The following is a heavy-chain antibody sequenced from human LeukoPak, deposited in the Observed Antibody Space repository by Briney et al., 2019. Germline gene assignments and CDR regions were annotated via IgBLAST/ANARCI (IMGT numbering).Heavy chain of an antibody. CDR2: IKQDGSEK. CDR3: ARDVVVVPAAPYNYFDY. V-gene: IGHV3-7*01. D-gene: IGHD2-2*01. J-gene: IGHJ4*02. Sequence: GGSLRLSCAASGFTFSSYAMSWVRQAPGKGLEWVANIKQDGSEKYYVDSVKGRFTISRDNAKNSLYLQMNSLRAEDTAVYYCARDVVVVPAAPYNYFDYWGQGTLVTVSS. CDR1: GFTFSSYA.